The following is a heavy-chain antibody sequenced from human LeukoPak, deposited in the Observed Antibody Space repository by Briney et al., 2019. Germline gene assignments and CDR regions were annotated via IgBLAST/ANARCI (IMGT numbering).Heavy chain of an antibody. CDR3: VKDPGRDGYNFAFDI. CDR2: ISSNGGST. V-gene: IGHV3-64D*09. CDR1: GFTFSSYA. Sequence: GGSLRLSCSASGFTFSSYAMHWVRQAPGKGLEYVSAISSNGGSTYYADSVKGRFTISRDNSKNTLYLQMSSLRAEDTAVYYCVKDPGRDGYNFAFDIWAKGQWSPSLQ. J-gene: IGHJ3*02. D-gene: IGHD5-24*01.